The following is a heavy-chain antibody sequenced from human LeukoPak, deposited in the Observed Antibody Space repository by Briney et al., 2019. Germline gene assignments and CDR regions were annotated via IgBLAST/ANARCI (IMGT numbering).Heavy chain of an antibody. D-gene: IGHD3-9*01. J-gene: IGHJ5*02. V-gene: IGHV1-18*01. CDR2: ISGYNGKT. CDR3: TRSGLRYFDWSDSANRFDP. CDR1: GYTFTNYG. Sequence: ASVTVSCKASGYTFTNYGLSWVRQAPGQGLEWMGWISGYNGKTDYAQKFQGRVTLTTDTSTSTAYMELRSLRSDDTAVYYCTRSGLRYFDWSDSANRFDPWGQGTLVTVSS.